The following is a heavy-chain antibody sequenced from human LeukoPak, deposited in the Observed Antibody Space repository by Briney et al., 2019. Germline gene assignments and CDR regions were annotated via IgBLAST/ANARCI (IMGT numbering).Heavy chain of an antibody. J-gene: IGHJ1*01. D-gene: IGHD3-22*01. CDR1: GFTFSSYA. CDR2: IGGSGGST. V-gene: IGHV3-23*01. Sequence: PGGSLRLSCAASGFTFSSYAMSWVRQAPGKGLEWVSAIGGSGGSTYYADSVKGRFTISRDNSKNTLYLQMNSLRAEDTAVYYCAKGPREYYDSSGYYYDEYEFDLDFQHWGQGTLVTVSS. CDR3: AKGPREYYDSSGYYYDEYEFDLDFQH.